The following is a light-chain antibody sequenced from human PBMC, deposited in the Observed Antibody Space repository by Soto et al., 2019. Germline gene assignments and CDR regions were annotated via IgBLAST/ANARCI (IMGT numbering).Light chain of an antibody. CDR3: QQYHSSPLT. Sequence: EIVLTQSPGTRSLSPGERATLSCRASQSVSSSYLAWYQQKPGQAPRLLIYGASSRATGIPDRFSGSGSGTDFTLTISRLEPEDFAVYYCQQYHSSPLTFGGGTKVEIK. CDR2: GAS. CDR1: QSVSSSY. V-gene: IGKV3-20*01. J-gene: IGKJ4*01.